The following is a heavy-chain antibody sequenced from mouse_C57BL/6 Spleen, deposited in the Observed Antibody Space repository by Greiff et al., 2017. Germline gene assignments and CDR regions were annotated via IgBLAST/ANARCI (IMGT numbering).Heavy chain of an antibody. V-gene: IGHV1-18*01. CDR2: INPNNGGT. CDR1: GYTFTDYN. CDR3: ARLGDDGYHFGY. Sequence: EVQLQQSGPELVKPGASVKIPCKASGYTFTDYNMDWVKQSHGKSLEWIGDINPNNGGTIYNQKFKGKATLTVDHSSSTAYMELRSLTSEDTAVYYCARLGDDGYHFGYWGKGTTLTVSS. D-gene: IGHD2-3*01. J-gene: IGHJ2*01.